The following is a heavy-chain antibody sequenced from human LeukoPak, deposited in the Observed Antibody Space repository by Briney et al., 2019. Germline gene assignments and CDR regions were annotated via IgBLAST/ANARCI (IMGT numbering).Heavy chain of an antibody. Sequence: GGSLRLSCAASGFTVSSNYMSWVRQAPGKGLEWVSIIYSGGTTYYADSVKGKFTISRDNSNNTLYLQMTSLRAEDTAVYYCAELGITMIGGVWGKGTTVTISS. CDR1: GFTVSSNY. D-gene: IGHD3-10*02. CDR3: AELGITMIGGV. J-gene: IGHJ6*04. CDR2: IYSGGTT. V-gene: IGHV3-66*01.